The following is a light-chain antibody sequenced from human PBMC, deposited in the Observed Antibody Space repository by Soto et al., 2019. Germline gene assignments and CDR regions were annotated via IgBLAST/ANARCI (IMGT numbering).Light chain of an antibody. J-gene: IGKJ1*01. CDR3: QQSYGILPVWT. V-gene: IGKV4-1*01. CDR2: WAS. CDR1: QSVKNY. Sequence: EIVMTQSPGSLAVSLGERATINCKSSQSVKNYLAWYQQKPGQPPKLLIYWASTRESGVHDRFSGSGSGTDFTLTISSLQAEDVAVYYCQQSYGILPVWTFGQGTKVEIK.